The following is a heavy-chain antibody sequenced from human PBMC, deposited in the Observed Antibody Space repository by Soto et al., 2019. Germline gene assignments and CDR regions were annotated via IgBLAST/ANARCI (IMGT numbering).Heavy chain of an antibody. J-gene: IGHJ4*02. Sequence: ASVKVSCKASGYTFTSYGISWVRQAPGQGLEWMGWISAYNGNTNYAQKLQGRVTMTRDTSTSTVYMELSSLRSEDTAVYYCARGSGLTYFDYWGQGTLVTVS. D-gene: IGHD3-10*01. CDR1: GYTFTSYG. CDR3: ARGSGLTYFDY. V-gene: IGHV1-18*01. CDR2: ISAYNGNT.